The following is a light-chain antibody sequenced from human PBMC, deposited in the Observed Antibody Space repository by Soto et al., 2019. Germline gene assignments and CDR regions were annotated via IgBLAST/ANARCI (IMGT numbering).Light chain of an antibody. Sequence: QSVLTQPASVSGSPGQSITISCTGTSSDVGAYTFVSWYQQHPDKVPKLMIFDVSRRPSGVSDRFSGSKSGNTASLTISGLQPEDEADYYCSSYTSSGTHVFGRGTKLTVL. J-gene: IGLJ1*01. V-gene: IGLV2-14*03. CDR3: SSYTSSGTHV. CDR1: SSDVGAYTF. CDR2: DVS.